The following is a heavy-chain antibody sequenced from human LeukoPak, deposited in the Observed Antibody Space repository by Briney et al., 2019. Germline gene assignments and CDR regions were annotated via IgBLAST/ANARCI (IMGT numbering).Heavy chain of an antibody. CDR2: ITSSSTYI. CDR3: AELGITMIGGV. J-gene: IGHJ6*04. D-gene: IGHD3-10*02. Sequence: GSLRLSCAASGFTFNTYSMNWVRQAPGKGLEWVSSITSSSTYIYYADSVKGRFTISRDNAKNSLYLQMNSLRAEDTAVYYCAELGITMIGGVWGKGTTVTISS. CDR1: GFTFNTYS. V-gene: IGHV3-21*01.